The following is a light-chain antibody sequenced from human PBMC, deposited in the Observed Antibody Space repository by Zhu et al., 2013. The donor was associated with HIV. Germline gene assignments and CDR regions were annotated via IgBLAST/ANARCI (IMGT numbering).Light chain of an antibody. V-gene: IGKV3-20*01. CDR1: QTVSSSY. Sequence: EIVLTQSPGTLSLSPGERVILSCRASQTVSSSYLAWYQHKPGQAPRLLIYGASTRATGIPDRFSGSGSGTDFTLTISRLEPEDFAMYYCQHYDRSLPGFTFGPG. J-gene: IGKJ3*01. CDR2: GAS. CDR3: QHYDRSLPGFT.